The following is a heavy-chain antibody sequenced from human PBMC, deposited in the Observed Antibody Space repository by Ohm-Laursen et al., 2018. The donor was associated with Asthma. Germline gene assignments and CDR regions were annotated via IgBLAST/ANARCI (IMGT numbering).Heavy chain of an antibody. Sequence: SLRLSCTASGFTFDDYGMHWVRQAPGRGLEWVSGISWNSGGIGYADSVKGRFTISRDNAKNSLYLQMNSLRPDDTAFYYCTKGRLSIVGTNFDYWGQGTQVTVSS. D-gene: IGHD5-12*01. CDR3: TKGRLSIVGTNFDY. CDR1: GFTFDDYG. CDR2: ISWNSGGI. J-gene: IGHJ4*02. V-gene: IGHV3-9*01.